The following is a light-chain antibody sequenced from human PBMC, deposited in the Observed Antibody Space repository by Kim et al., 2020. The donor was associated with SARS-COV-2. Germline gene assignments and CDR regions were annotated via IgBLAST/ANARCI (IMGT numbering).Light chain of an antibody. V-gene: IGKV3-15*01. CDR1: RYVSTL. J-gene: IGKJ2*01. Sequence: SPGETATLSCGARRYVSTLLDWYQQRPGQAPRVVIYNAASRAPGVPVRFSGSGSGTEFTLTISDVQSEDAAIYYCQQFNSAPPTPTFGPGTKLEI. CDR2: NAA. CDR3: QQFNSAPPTPT.